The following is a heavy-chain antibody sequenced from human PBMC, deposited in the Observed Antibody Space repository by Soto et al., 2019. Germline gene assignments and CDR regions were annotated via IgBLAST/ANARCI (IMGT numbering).Heavy chain of an antibody. CDR3: ARDPRTPSSGYYRSAAAFDI. V-gene: IGHV1-18*01. CDR2: ISTYNGYT. CDR1: GYTFTDYG. J-gene: IGHJ3*02. Sequence: QVQLVQSGAEVKKPGASVKVSCKASGYTFTDYGITWVRQAPGQGLEWMGWISTYNGYTNYSQKFQGGVNMTTDTSTSTVYMELRRLKADDTAVYFCARDPRTPSSGYYRSAAAFDIWGQGTMVTVSS. D-gene: IGHD3-22*01.